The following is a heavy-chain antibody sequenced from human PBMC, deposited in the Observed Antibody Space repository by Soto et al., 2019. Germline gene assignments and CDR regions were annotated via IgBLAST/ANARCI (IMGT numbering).Heavy chain of an antibody. J-gene: IGHJ4*02. Sequence: GGSLRLSCAASGFTFSSYGMHWVRQAPGKGLEWVAVISYDGSNKYYADSVKGRFTISRDNSKNTLYLQMNSLIAEDTAVYYCAKNDYAGQGTLVTVSS. CDR3: AKNDY. V-gene: IGHV3-30*18. CDR1: GFTFSSYG. CDR2: ISYDGSNK.